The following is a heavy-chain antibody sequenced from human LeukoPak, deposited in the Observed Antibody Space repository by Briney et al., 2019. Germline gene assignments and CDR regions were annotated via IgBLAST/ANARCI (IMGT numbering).Heavy chain of an antibody. Sequence: SETLSLTCTVSGGSISSYYWSWIRQPAGKGLEWIGRIYTSGSTNYNPSLKSRVTMSVDTSKNQFSLKLSSVTAADTAVYYCARDNLMVRGVQSDYYYYYGMDVWGQGTTVTVSS. CDR1: GGSISSYY. CDR3: ARDNLMVRGVQSDYYYYYGMDV. V-gene: IGHV4-4*07. D-gene: IGHD3-10*01. CDR2: IYTSGST. J-gene: IGHJ6*02.